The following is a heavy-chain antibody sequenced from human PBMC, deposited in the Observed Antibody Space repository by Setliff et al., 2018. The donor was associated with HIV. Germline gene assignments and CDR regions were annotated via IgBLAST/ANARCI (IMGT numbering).Heavy chain of an antibody. CDR1: GFTLSDHY. CDR3: TRHVDSGTYMDV. Sequence: HPGGSLRLSCAASGFTLSDHYMDWVRQAPGKGPEWFGRIRPKGKSSTTEYAASVKGRFIMSRYDSKNSLYLQMNSLKTEDTAVYYCTRHVDSGTYMDVWGRGTTVTVSS. J-gene: IGHJ6*03. D-gene: IGHD5-18*01. V-gene: IGHV3-72*01. CDR2: IRPKGKSSTT.